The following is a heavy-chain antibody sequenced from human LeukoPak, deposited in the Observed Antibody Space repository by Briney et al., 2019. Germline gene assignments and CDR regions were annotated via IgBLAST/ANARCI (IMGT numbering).Heavy chain of an antibody. CDR1: GFIFTNYD. CDR2: IGPTADT. Sequence: GGSLRLSCAASGFIFTNYDMHWVRQIPGKGLEWVSAIGPTADTYYADSVRGRFTTSRENAKNSFYLQMNSLRAGDTAVYYCGRDDHYNYNGTDVWGQGTTVLVSS. CDR3: GRDDHYNYNGTDV. D-gene: IGHD5-24*01. J-gene: IGHJ6*02. V-gene: IGHV3-13*01.